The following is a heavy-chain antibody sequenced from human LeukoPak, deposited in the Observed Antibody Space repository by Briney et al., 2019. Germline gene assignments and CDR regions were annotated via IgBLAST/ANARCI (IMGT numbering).Heavy chain of an antibody. J-gene: IGHJ4*02. Sequence: SETLSLTCAVYGGSFSDYYWTWIRQPPGKGLEWIGEINYSGSPNNNPSLKSRVSISFDTSKNQFSLKLTSVTAADTAVYYCARGSSGWYVYFDYWGQGTLVTVSS. CDR2: INYSGSP. V-gene: IGHV4-34*01. CDR3: ARGSSGWYVYFDY. CDR1: GGSFSDYY. D-gene: IGHD6-19*01.